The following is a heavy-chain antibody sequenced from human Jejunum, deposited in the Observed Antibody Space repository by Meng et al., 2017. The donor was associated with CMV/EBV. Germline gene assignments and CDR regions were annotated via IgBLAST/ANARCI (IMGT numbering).Heavy chain of an antibody. J-gene: IGHJ5*02. CDR2: TYYRSNWST. D-gene: IGHD7-27*01. CDR1: GDSVSRKSAA. V-gene: IGHV6-1*01. Sequence: GDSVSRKSAAWNWIRQCPSRGLEWLGRTYYRSNWSTDYALSVKSRITISPDTSKNQVSLHLTSLTPEDTAMYYCVRSSTTGGFDPWGQGTLVTVSS. CDR3: VRSSTTGGFDP.